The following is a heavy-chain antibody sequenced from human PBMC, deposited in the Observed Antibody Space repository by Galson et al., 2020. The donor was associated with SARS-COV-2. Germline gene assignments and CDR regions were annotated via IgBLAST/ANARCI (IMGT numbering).Heavy chain of an antibody. D-gene: IGHD3-10*01. CDR2: ISYDGNNE. V-gene: IGHV3-30*04. CDR3: ARARGSYYLFDY. J-gene: IGHJ4*02. CDR1: GFTFSSYA. Sequence: GGSLRLSCAASGFTFSSYAMHWVRQAPGKGLEWVAVISYDGNNEYYADSVKGRFTISRDNSKNTLYLQMNSLRAEDTAVFYCARARGSYYLFDYWGQGTLVTVSS.